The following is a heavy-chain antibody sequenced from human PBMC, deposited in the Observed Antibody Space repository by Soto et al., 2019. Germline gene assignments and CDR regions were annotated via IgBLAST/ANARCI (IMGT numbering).Heavy chain of an antibody. CDR3: AREGPRPYYYYGMDV. J-gene: IGHJ6*02. V-gene: IGHV1-18*01. Sequence: QVQLVQSGAEVKKPGASVKVSCKSSGYTFSMSGISWVRQAPGQGLEWMGWISGYNGKRNYEQKFQDRVTMPTDTSTKMAYMELRSLRSDDTAVYYCAREGPRPYYYYGMDVWGQGTTVTVSS. CDR2: ISGYNGKR. CDR1: GYTFSMSG.